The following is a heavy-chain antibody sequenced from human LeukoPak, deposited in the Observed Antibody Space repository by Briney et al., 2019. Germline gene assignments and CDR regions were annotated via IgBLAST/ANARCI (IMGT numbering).Heavy chain of an antibody. CDR3: ARDPPFYYDSSGYAGSSDFDY. Sequence: PGGSLRLSCAASGFTFSSYWMSWVRQAPGKGLEWVSSISSSSSYIYYADSVKGRFTISRDNAKNSLYLQMNSLRAEDTAVYYCARDPPFYYDSSGYAGSSDFDYWGQGTLVTVSS. D-gene: IGHD3-22*01. J-gene: IGHJ4*02. CDR1: GFTFSSYW. V-gene: IGHV3-21*01. CDR2: ISSSSSYI.